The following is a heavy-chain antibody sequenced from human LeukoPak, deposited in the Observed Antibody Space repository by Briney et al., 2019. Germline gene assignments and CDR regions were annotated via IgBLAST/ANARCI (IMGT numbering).Heavy chain of an antibody. V-gene: IGHV1-46*01. CDR3: ARAPYCSSTSCPTEADYYYYMDV. J-gene: IGHJ6*03. D-gene: IGHD2-2*01. Sequence: ASVKVSCKASGYTFTSYGISWVRQAPGQGLEWMGIINPSGGSTSYAQKFQGRVTMTRDTSTSTVYMELSSLRSEDTAVYYCARAPYCSSTSCPTEADYYYYMDVWGKGTTVTVSS. CDR2: INPSGGST. CDR1: GYTFTSYG.